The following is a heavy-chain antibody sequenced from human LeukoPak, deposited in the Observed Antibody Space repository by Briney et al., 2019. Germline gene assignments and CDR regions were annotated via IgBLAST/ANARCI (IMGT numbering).Heavy chain of an antibody. V-gene: IGHV3-33*08. Sequence: PGGSLRLSCAASGFYFDDYAIHWVRQAPGKGLEWLAGVWYDGTTKYHEDSVKGRFTISRDNSKKTAFLQGSSLRVEDTAVYFCARQFASTDYSFWVWGQGARVTVS. D-gene: IGHD3-16*01. CDR3: ARQFASTDYSFWV. CDR2: VWYDGTTK. CDR1: GFYFDDYA. J-gene: IGHJ4*02.